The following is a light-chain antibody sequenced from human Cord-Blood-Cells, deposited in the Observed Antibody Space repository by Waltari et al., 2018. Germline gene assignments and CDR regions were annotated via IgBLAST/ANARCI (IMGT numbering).Light chain of an antibody. Sequence: DIQMTQSPSTLSASVGDRVTITCRASQSISSWVAWYQQKPGKAPKLLIYDASSLESGVPSRVSGSGSGTEFTLTISSLQPDDFATYYCQQYNIYSTFGQGTKLEIK. CDR1: QSISSW. V-gene: IGKV1-5*01. CDR2: DAS. CDR3: QQYNIYST. J-gene: IGKJ2*01.